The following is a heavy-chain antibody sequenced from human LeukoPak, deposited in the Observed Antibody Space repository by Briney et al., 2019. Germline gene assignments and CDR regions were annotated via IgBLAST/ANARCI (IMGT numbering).Heavy chain of an antibody. CDR1: GYTFTSYY. V-gene: IGHV1-46*01. D-gene: IGHD4-17*01. CDR3: AREMTTVNLVMRVNDY. J-gene: IGHJ4*02. Sequence: ASVKVSCKASGYTFTSYYMHWVRQAPGQGLEWMGIINPSGGSTSYAQKFLGRVTMSRDTSTSTVYMELSSLRSEDTAVYYCAREMTTVNLVMRVNDYWGQGTLVTVSS. CDR2: INPSGGST.